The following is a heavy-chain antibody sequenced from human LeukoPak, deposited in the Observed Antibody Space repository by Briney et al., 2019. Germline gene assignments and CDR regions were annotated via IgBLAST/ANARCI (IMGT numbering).Heavy chain of an antibody. J-gene: IGHJ4*02. D-gene: IGHD3-16*01. Sequence: SETLSLTCTVSGGSISSYYWSWIRQPPGKGLEWIGYIYYSGSTNYNPSLKSRVTISVDTSKNQFSLKLSSVTAADTAVYYCARYTTFGGVTLLDYWGQGTLVTVSS. V-gene: IGHV4-59*01. CDR2: IYYSGST. CDR3: ARYTTFGGVTLLDY. CDR1: GGSISSYY.